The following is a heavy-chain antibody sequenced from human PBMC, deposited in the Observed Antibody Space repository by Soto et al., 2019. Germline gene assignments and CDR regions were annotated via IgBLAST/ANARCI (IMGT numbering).Heavy chain of an antibody. CDR3: VRSGDNYNLLDY. CDR2: SSNSGSFT. J-gene: IGHJ4*02. D-gene: IGHD1-1*01. CDR1: GFTFSDHY. Sequence: GGSLRLSCAASGFTFSDHYMSWIRQAPGKGLEWIGYSSNSGSFTRYADSVKGRFSISRDNAKNSLYLQINSLRGDDTAIYYCVRSGDNYNLLDYWGQGTPVTV. V-gene: IGHV3-11*06.